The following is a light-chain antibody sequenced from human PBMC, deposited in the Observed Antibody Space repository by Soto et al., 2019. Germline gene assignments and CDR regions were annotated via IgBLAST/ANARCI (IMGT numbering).Light chain of an antibody. CDR2: KAS. CDR3: LQYNHYPLT. CDR1: QTINGW. Sequence: DIQMTQSPSTLSAFVGDRVTLTCRASQTINGWLAWYQQRPGKAPKLLILKASTLEGGVPSRFSGSASGTEFTLTITSLQPDDFATYYCLQYNHYPLTFGGGTEVELK. J-gene: IGKJ4*01. V-gene: IGKV1-5*03.